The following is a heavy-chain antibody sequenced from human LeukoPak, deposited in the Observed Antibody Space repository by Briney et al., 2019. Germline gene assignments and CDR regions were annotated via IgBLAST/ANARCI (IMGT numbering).Heavy chain of an antibody. V-gene: IGHV3-23*01. CDR1: GFTFSSYA. Sequence: GGSLRLSCAASGFTFSSYAMSWVRQAPGKGLEWVSAISGSGGSTYYADSVKGRFTISRDNSKNTLYLQMNSLRAEDTAVYYCAKDGKTWWLAAPGYYFDYWGQGTLVTVSS. CDR2: ISGSGGST. J-gene: IGHJ4*02. D-gene: IGHD2-15*01. CDR3: AKDGKTWWLAAPGYYFDY.